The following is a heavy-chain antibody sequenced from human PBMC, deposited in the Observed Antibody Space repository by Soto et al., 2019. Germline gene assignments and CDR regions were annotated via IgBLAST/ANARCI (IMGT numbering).Heavy chain of an antibody. CDR1: GFTFSSYA. J-gene: IGHJ6*02. CDR2: ISGSGGST. Sequence: GSLRLACSAYGFTFSSYAMSWVRQAAGKGLEWVSAISGSGGSTYYADSVKGRFTISRDNSKNTLYLQMNSLRAEDTAVYYCAKVGVAVADYYGMDVWGQGTKVTVSS. D-gene: IGHD6-19*01. V-gene: IGHV3-23*01. CDR3: AKVGVAVADYYGMDV.